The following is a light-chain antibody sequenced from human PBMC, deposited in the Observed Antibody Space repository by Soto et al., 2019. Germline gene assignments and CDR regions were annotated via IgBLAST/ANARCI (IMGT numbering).Light chain of an antibody. V-gene: IGLV2-14*01. Sequence: QSVLTQPASVSGSPGQSITISCTGTSSDVGGYNYVSWYQQHPGKAPKVMIYDVSNRPSGVSNRLSGSKSGNTASLTISGLQADDEADYYCSSYRSSSTPFIFGGGTKVTVL. CDR2: DVS. CDR3: SSYRSSSTPFI. CDR1: SSDVGGYNY. J-gene: IGLJ2*01.